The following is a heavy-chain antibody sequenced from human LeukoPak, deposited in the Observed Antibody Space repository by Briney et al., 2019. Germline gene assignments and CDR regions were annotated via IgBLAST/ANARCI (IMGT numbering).Heavy chain of an antibody. V-gene: IGHV3-66*01. Sequence: PGGSLGLSCAASGFTVSSNYMSWVRQAPGKGLEWVSVIYSGASTYYADSVKGRFTISRDNSKNTLYLQMNSLRAEDTAVYYCARDLGGTLDYWGQGTLVTVSS. CDR3: ARDLGGTLDY. D-gene: IGHD6-19*01. J-gene: IGHJ4*02. CDR2: IYSGAST. CDR1: GFTVSSNY.